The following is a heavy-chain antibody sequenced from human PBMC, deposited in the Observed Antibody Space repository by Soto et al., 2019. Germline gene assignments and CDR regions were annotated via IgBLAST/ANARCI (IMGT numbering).Heavy chain of an antibody. Sequence: QVQLVQSGVEVKKPGSSVKVSCRASGGTFSKFVVSWVRQAPGQGLEWMGGIIPLFGTTNYAQKFQGRVTITADKSTTTAYMELSSLRSDDTAVYYCASREGVAGPATYISPGYYFDCWGQGTLVTVSS. CDR1: GGTFSKFV. V-gene: IGHV1-69*06. CDR3: ASREGVAGPATYISPGYYFDC. CDR2: IIPLFGTT. J-gene: IGHJ4*02. D-gene: IGHD2-15*01.